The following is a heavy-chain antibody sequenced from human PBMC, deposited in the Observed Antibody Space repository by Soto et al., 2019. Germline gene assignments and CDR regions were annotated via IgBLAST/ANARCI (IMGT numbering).Heavy chain of an antibody. Sequence: PSETLSLTCTVSGGSISSYYWSWIRQPPGKGLEWIGYIYYSGSTNYNPSLKSRVTISVDTSKNQFSLKLSSVTAADTAVYYCASEAAPARMFRGAKEGGMDVWGQGTTVTVSS. CDR2: IYYSGST. D-gene: IGHD3-10*01. CDR1: GGSISSYY. V-gene: IGHV4-59*12. J-gene: IGHJ6*02. CDR3: ASEAAPARMFRGAKEGGMDV.